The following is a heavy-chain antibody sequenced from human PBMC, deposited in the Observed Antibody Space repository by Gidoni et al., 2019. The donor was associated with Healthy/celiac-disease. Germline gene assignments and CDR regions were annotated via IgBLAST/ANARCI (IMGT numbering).Heavy chain of an antibody. J-gene: IGHJ5*02. CDR1: GATFSSYA. CDR2: IIPIFGTA. D-gene: IGHD2-2*01. CDR3: ARVGGKLGYCSSTSCPNWFDP. V-gene: IGHV1-69*12. Sequence: QVPLVQSGAEVKKPGSSVKVSCKASGATFSSYAISWVRQAPGQGREWMGGIIPIFGTANYAQKFQGRVTITADESTSTAYMELSSLRSEDTAVYYCARVGGKLGYCSSTSCPNWFDPWGQGTLVTVSS.